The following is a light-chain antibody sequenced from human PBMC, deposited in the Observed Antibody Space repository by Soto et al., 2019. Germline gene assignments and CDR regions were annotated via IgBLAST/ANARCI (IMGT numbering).Light chain of an antibody. J-gene: IGKJ5*01. CDR1: QTISRW. CDR3: HSRA. V-gene: IGKV1-5*01. CDR2: DAS. Sequence: DIQLTQTPSTFSSSGGDEVTITCRASQTISRWLAWYQQKPGRAPKLLIYDASTLESGVPSRFSGSGSETEFTLTISRLQPDDFATYFCHSRAFGQGTRLEIK.